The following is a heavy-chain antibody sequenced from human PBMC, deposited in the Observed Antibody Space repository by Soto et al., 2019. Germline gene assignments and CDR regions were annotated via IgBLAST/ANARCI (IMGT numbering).Heavy chain of an antibody. CDR1: GFTFSSYA. CDR3: ARDLRQLVVIGRYYGMDV. V-gene: IGHV3-30-3*01. CDR2: ISYDGSNK. Sequence: GGSLRLSCAASGFTFSSYAMHWVRQAPGKGLEWVAVISYDGSNKYYADSVKGRFTISRDNSKNTLYLQMNSLRAEDTAVYYCARDLRQLVVIGRYYGMDVWGQGTTVTVSS. J-gene: IGHJ6*02. D-gene: IGHD6-6*01.